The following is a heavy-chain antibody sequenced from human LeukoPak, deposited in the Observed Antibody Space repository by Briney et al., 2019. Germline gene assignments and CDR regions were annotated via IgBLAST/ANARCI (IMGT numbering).Heavy chain of an antibody. CDR3: AKDLNAYYDSSVPDY. J-gene: IGHJ4*02. D-gene: IGHD3-22*01. CDR2: ISYDGSNK. Sequence: GGSLRLSCAASGFTFSSYGMHWVRQAPGKGLEWVAVISYDGSNKYYADSVKGRFTISRDNSKNTLYLQMNSLRAEDTAVYYCAKDLNAYYDSSVPDYWGQGTLVTVSS. V-gene: IGHV3-30*18. CDR1: GFTFSSYG.